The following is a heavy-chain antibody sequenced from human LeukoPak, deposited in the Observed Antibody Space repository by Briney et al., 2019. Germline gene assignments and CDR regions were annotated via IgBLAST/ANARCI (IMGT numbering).Heavy chain of an antibody. CDR1: GGSISSSNW. V-gene: IGHV4-4*02. Sequence: SETLSLTCAVSGGSISSSNWWSWVRQPPGKGLEWIGEIYHSGNTNYNPSLKSRVTISVDTSKNQLSLKLTSVTAADTAVYYCVRNRYSGYDFDYWGQGTLVTVPS. D-gene: IGHD5-12*01. J-gene: IGHJ4*02. CDR3: VRNRYSGYDFDY. CDR2: IYHSGNT.